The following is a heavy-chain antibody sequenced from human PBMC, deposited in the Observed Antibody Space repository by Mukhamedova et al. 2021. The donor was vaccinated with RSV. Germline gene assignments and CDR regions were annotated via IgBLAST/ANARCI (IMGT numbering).Heavy chain of an antibody. CDR1: GFTFSSYA. CDR3: ARDIWVADKPFDY. CDR2: ISYDGSNK. J-gene: IGHJ4*01. V-gene: IGHV3-30-3*01. Sequence: GFTFSSYAMHWVRQAPGKGLEWVAVISYDGSNKYYADSVKGRFTISRDNSKNTLYLQMNSLRAEDTAVYYCARDIWVADKPFDY. D-gene: IGHD3-16*01.